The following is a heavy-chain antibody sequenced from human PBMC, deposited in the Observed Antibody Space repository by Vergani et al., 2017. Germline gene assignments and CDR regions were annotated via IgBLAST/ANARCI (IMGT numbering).Heavy chain of an antibody. CDR2: INPNSGGT. J-gene: IGHJ5*02. CDR3: ATSSGARYWSSTRCYQGGWDWFDP. V-gene: IGHV1-2*02. Sequence: QVQLVQSGAEVKKPGASVKVSCKASGYTFTGYYMHWVRQAPGQGLEWMGWINPNSGGTNYAQKFQGRVTMTRDTSISTAYMELSRLRSDDTAVYYWATSSGARYWSSTRCYQGGWDWFDPWGQGTLVTVSS. D-gene: IGHD2-2*01. CDR1: GYTFTGYY.